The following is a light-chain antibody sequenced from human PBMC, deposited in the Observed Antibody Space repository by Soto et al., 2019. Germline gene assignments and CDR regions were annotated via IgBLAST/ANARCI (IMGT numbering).Light chain of an antibody. CDR2: EVS. J-gene: IGLJ1*01. V-gene: IGLV2-23*02. CDR1: SSDVGSYNL. Sequence: QSVLTQPASVSGSPGQSITISCTGTSSDVGSYNLVSWYQQHPGKAPKLMIYEVSKRPSGVSNRFSGSKSGNTASLTISGLQAEDEADYYCCSYAGSSTFVCGAGTKVTV. CDR3: CSYAGSSTFV.